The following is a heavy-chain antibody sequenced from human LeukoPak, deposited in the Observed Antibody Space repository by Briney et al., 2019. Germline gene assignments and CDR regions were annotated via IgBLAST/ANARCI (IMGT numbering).Heavy chain of an antibody. CDR1: GFTFSSYA. CDR2: ISGIGGST. J-gene: IGHJ4*02. Sequence: GGSLSLSCAASGFTFSSYAMSWVRQAPGKGLEWVSAISGIGGSTYYADPVKGRFTISRDNSKNTLYLQMNSLRAEDTALYYCAKGPPYCSSTSCPPDYWGQGTLVTVSS. CDR3: AKGPPYCSSTSCPPDY. V-gene: IGHV3-23*01. D-gene: IGHD2-2*01.